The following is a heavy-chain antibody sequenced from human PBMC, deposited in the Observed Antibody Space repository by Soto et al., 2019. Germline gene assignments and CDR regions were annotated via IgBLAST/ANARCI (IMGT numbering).Heavy chain of an antibody. Sequence: SETLSLTCAVSGGSISSSNWWSWVRQPPGKGLEWIGEINHSGSTNYNPSLKSRVTISVDTSKNQFSLKLSSVTAADTAVYYCARHGAYGRSGYYDSWGRGTLVTVSS. CDR2: INHSGST. D-gene: IGHD3-22*01. V-gene: IGHV4-4*02. CDR3: ARHGAYGRSGYYDS. CDR1: GGSISSSNW. J-gene: IGHJ5*01.